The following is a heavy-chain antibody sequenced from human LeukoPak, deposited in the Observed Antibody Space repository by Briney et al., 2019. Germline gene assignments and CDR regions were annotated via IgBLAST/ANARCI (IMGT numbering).Heavy chain of an antibody. D-gene: IGHD6-13*01. V-gene: IGHV3-21*04. Sequence: GGSLRLSCAASGFTFSSYSMNWVRQAPGKGLEWVSSISSSSSYIYYADSVKGRFTISRDNAKNSLYLQMNSLRAEDTAVYYWARGHAAGIVGPEWFDPWGQGTLVTVSS. CDR3: ARGHAAGIVGPEWFDP. J-gene: IGHJ5*02. CDR2: ISSSSSYI. CDR1: GFTFSSYS.